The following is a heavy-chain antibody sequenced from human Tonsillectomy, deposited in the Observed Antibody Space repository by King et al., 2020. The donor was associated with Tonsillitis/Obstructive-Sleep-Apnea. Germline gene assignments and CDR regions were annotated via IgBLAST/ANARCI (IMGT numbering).Heavy chain of an antibody. CDR3: AGXXCXXSCFXXXYYXMDV. CDR1: GGSVSSGRYF. D-gene: IGHD2-2*01. Sequence: VQLQESGPGLVKPSETLSLTCTVSGGSVSSGRYFWNWIRQTPGKGLEWIGYIFNRGSTDYNPSLKSRVTISEDTSETHFSLKLRSVTAADTAVYYCAGXXCXXSCFXXXYYXMDVXGQGTTVIVXS. CDR2: IFNRGST. V-gene: IGHV4-61*03. J-gene: IGHJ6*02.